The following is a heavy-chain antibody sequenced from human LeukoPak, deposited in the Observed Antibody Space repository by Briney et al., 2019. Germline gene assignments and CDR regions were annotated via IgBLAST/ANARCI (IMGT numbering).Heavy chain of an antibody. Sequence: SETLSLTCAISGCSISSGGYSWSWIRQPPGKGLEWIGYIFYTGNTYYNPSLKSRITISVATSKTQFSLKLSSVRVAETAVYYCARGTYTMTTDAFDIWGQGTMVTVSS. D-gene: IGHD2-2*02. CDR3: ARGTYTMTTDAFDI. J-gene: IGHJ3*02. CDR2: IFYTGNT. V-gene: IGHV4-30-4*07. CDR1: GCSISSGGYS.